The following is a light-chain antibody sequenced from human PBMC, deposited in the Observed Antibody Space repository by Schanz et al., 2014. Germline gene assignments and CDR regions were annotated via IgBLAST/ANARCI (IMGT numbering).Light chain of an antibody. CDR3: HHYHSWPSP. CDR1: QTVSNN. Sequence: EIVMTQSPATLSVSPGERGTLSCRASQTVSNNLAWYQQKPGQTPRLLIYGASTRATGIPAKFSGSGSGTEFTLTFSSLHPEDLAVYSCHHYHSWPSPFAQGSKL. J-gene: IGKJ2*01. V-gene: IGKV3-15*01. CDR2: GAS.